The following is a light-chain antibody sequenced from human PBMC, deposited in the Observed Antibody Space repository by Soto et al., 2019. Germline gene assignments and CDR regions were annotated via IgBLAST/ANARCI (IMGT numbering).Light chain of an antibody. CDR1: QSISSY. Sequence: DIQMTQSPSSLSASVGDRVTITCRASQSISSYLNWYQQKPGKAPKLLIYAASSLQSGVPSRFTGSGSGTDFTLTISSLQPEDFETYYCQQSYSTPWTFGQGTQVDIK. J-gene: IGKJ1*01. CDR2: AAS. CDR3: QQSYSTPWT. V-gene: IGKV1-39*01.